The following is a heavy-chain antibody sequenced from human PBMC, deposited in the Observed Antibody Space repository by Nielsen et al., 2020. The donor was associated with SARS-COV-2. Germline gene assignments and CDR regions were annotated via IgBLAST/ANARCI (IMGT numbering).Heavy chain of an antibody. CDR3: ARGRGWN. CDR1: GFTFSSYA. V-gene: IGHV3-30*04. Sequence: GESLKISCAASGFTFSSYAMHWVRQAPGKGLEWVAVISYDGSNKYYADSVKGRFTISRDNSKNTLYLQMNSLRAEDTAVYYCARGRGWNWGQGTLVTVSS. D-gene: IGHD6-19*01. J-gene: IGHJ4*02. CDR2: ISYDGSNK.